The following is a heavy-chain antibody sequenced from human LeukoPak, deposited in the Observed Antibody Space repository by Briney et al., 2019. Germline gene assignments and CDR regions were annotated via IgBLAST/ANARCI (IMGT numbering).Heavy chain of an antibody. Sequence: GGSLRLSCAASGFTFSNYDMHWVRQAPGKGLEWVSVIGTAGDTYYPGSVKGRFTISRENAKNSLYLQMNSLRAGDTAVYYCARGGIPAAGRHYGMDVWGQGTTVTVSS. CDR2: IGTAGDT. CDR3: ARGGIPAAGRHYGMDV. D-gene: IGHD6-13*01. V-gene: IGHV3-13*01. CDR1: GFTFSNYD. J-gene: IGHJ6*02.